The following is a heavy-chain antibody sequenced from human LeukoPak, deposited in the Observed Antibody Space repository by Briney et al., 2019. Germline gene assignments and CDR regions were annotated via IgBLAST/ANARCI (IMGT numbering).Heavy chain of an antibody. Sequence: PGESLKISCAASGFTFSRYSMAWVRRAPGRGLEPVSAVSGSGTYTPYADSVKGRFTISRDNSGNTLYLQMSSLRAEDTAVYYCARERDRGAEVADHFDHWGQGTLVTVSS. CDR3: ARERDRGAEVADHFDH. D-gene: IGHD6-19*01. J-gene: IGHJ4*02. CDR2: VSGSGTYT. CDR1: GFTFSRYS. V-gene: IGHV3-23*01.